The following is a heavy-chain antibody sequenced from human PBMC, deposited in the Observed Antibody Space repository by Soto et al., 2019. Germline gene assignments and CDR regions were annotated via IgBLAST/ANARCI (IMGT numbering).Heavy chain of an antibody. V-gene: IGHV1-69*01. J-gene: IGHJ6*02. D-gene: IGHD3-10*01. CDR2: IIPIFGTA. CDR1: GGTFSSYA. CDR3: ARNMVRGVIISPYYYGMDV. Sequence: QVQLVQSGAEVKKPGSSVKVSSKASGGTFSSYAISWVRQAPGQGLEWMGGIIPIFGTANYAQKFQGRVTITADEPTSTTYMELSSLRSEDTAVYYCARNMVRGVIISPYYYGMDVWGQGTTVTVSS.